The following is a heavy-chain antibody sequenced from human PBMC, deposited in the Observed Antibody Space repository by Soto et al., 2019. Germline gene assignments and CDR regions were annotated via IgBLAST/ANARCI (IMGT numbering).Heavy chain of an antibody. CDR1: GHIFSNYW. D-gene: IGHD3-22*01. V-gene: IGHV5-51*01. J-gene: IGHJ4*02. Sequence: GESLKISCKGSGHIFSNYWVGWVRQMPGKGLEWMGIVYPGDSDTRYSPSFQGQVTITVDKSINTAYLQWSRLKASDTAIYYCARQRLWGTSGYYYFENWGQGTLVTVSS. CDR2: VYPGDSDT. CDR3: ARQRLWGTSGYYYFEN.